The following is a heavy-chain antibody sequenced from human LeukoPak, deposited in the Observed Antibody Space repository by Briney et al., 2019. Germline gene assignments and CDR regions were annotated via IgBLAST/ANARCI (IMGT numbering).Heavy chain of an antibody. J-gene: IGHJ4*02. Sequence: ASVTVSCKVSGYTLTELSMHWVRQAPGKGLEWMGGFDPEDGETIYAQKFQGRVTMTEDTSTDTAYMELSSLRSDDTAVYYCVRDRAAALPLHYWGQGTLVTVSS. CDR2: FDPEDGET. D-gene: IGHD6-13*01. V-gene: IGHV1-24*01. CDR3: VRDRAAALPLHY. CDR1: GYTLTELS.